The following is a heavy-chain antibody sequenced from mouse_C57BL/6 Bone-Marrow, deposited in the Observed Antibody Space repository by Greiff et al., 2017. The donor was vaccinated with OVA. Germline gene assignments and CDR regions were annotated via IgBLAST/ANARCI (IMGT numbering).Heavy chain of an antibody. D-gene: IGHD2-4*01. V-gene: IGHV1-50*01. CDR1: GYTFTSYW. CDR2: IDPSDSYT. Sequence: QVKLQQPGAELVKPGASVKLSCKASGYTFTSYWMQWVKQRPGQGLEWIGEIDPSDSYTNYNQKFKGKATLTVDTSSSTAYMQLSSLTSEDSAVYYCAREGLAYWGQGTLVTVSA. CDR3: AREGLAY. J-gene: IGHJ3*01.